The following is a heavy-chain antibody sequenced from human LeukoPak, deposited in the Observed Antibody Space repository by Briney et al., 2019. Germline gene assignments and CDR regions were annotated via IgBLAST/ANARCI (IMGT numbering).Heavy chain of an antibody. Sequence: GGSLRLSCAASGFTFSSYGMHWVRQAPGKGLEWVAVISYDGSNKYYADSVKGRFTISRDNSKNTLYLQMNSLRVEDTAVYYCAKNWLGYCSGGSCYGPDYWGQGTLVTVSS. V-gene: IGHV3-30*18. CDR2: ISYDGSNK. CDR1: GFTFSSYG. CDR3: AKNWLGYCSGGSCYGPDY. J-gene: IGHJ4*02. D-gene: IGHD2-15*01.